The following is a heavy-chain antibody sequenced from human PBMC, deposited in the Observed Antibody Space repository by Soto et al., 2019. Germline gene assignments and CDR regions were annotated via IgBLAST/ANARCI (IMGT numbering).Heavy chain of an antibody. CDR2: ISFDGRNT. Sequence: GGSLRLSCAASGFTFNNYGMPWVRQAPGKGLEWVVVISFDGRNTYYADSVKGRFTISRDNAKNSLYLQMNSLRDEDTAVYYCAREEIAVAGTVFDYWGQGTLVTVSS. CDR3: AREEIAVAGTVFDY. D-gene: IGHD6-19*01. CDR1: GFTFNNYG. V-gene: IGHV3-30*03. J-gene: IGHJ4*02.